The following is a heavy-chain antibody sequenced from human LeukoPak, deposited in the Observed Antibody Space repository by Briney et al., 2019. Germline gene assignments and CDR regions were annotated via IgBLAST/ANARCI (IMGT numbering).Heavy chain of an antibody. V-gene: IGHV1-18*01. Sequence: ASVKVSCKASGYTFTSYGISWVRQAPGQGLEWMGWISAYNGNTNYAQKLQGRVTMTTDTSTSTAYMELRSLRSDDTAVYYRARDQASGYSYGYAYWGQGTLVTVSS. CDR3: ARDQASGYSYGYAY. D-gene: IGHD5-18*01. CDR1: GYTFTSYG. J-gene: IGHJ4*02. CDR2: ISAYNGNT.